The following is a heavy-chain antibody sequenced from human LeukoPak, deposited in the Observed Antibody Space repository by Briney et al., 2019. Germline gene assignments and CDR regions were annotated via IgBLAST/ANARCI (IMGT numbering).Heavy chain of an antibody. Sequence: GGSLRLSCAASGFTFSSYWMHWVRQAPGKGLVWVSRINSDGSSTSYADSVKGRFTISRDNAKNTLYLQMNSLRAEDTAVYYCARSRSTSGYDEFDYWGQGTLVTVSS. CDR2: INSDGSST. D-gene: IGHD5-12*01. CDR1: GFTFSSYW. V-gene: IGHV3-74*01. J-gene: IGHJ4*02. CDR3: ARSRSTSGYDEFDY.